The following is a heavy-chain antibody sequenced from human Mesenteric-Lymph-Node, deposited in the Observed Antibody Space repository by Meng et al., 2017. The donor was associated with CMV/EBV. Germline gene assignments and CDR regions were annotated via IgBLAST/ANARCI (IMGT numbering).Heavy chain of an antibody. CDR1: GFSLTTIEVG. Sequence: TFDGFSLTTIEVGVGWIRQPPGEALGWLAFIYSNDDKRYSPSLKSRLTITKDTSKNQVVLTMTNMDPMDTGTYYCAHRSSRWLYDFDPWGQGTLVTVSS. D-gene: IGHD2-2*02. J-gene: IGHJ5*02. CDR2: IYSNDDK. V-gene: IGHV2-5*01. CDR3: AHRSSRWLYDFDP.